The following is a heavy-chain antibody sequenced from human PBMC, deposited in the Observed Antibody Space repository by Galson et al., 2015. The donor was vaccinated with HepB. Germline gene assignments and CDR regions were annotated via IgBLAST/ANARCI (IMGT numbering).Heavy chain of an antibody. D-gene: IGHD3-22*01. Sequence: SLRLSCAASGSTFSSYAMHWVRQAPGKGLEWVAVISYDGSNKYYADSVKGRFTISRDNSKNTLYLQMNSLRAEDTAVYYCARSWYYDSSGFSAFDIWGQGTMVTVSS. V-gene: IGHV3-30-3*01. CDR1: GSTFSSYA. CDR2: ISYDGSNK. CDR3: ARSWYYDSSGFSAFDI. J-gene: IGHJ3*02.